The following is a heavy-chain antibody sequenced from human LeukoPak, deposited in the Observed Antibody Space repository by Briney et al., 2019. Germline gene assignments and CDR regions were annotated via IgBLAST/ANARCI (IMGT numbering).Heavy chain of an antibody. CDR3: ARDRWLLLGDAFDI. Sequence: SRVTISVDTSKNRSSLKLSSVTAADTAVYYCARDRWLLLGDAFDIWGQGTMVTVSS. D-gene: IGHD3-22*01. J-gene: IGHJ3*02. V-gene: IGHV4-30-2*04.